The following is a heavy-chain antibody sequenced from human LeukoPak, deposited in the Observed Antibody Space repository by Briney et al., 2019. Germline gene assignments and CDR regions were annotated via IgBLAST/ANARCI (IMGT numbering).Heavy chain of an antibody. D-gene: IGHD3-10*01. CDR3: ARDGRFESC. CDR2: IYYSGST. Sequence: SETLSLTCTVSGGSISSYYWSWIRQPPGKGLEWIGYIYYSGSTYYNPSLKSRVTISVDTSKNQFSLKLSSVTAADTAVYYCARDGRFESCWGQGTLVTVSS. J-gene: IGHJ4*02. V-gene: IGHV4-59*12. CDR1: GGSISSYY.